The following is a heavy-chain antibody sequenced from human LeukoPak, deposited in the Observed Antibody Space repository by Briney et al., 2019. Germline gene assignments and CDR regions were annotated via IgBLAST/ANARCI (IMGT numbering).Heavy chain of an antibody. J-gene: IGHJ4*02. Sequence: GGSLRLSCAASGFAFDTYTMHWVRQAPGKGLEWVSLITSDGGYTVYADPVKGRSIISRDNAMNSVYMEMNDLTAEDTAFYYCARGENGSFDRWGQGTLVIVSS. V-gene: IGHV3-43*01. CDR2: ITSDGGYT. D-gene: IGHD5-24*01. CDR3: ARGENGSFDR. CDR1: GFAFDTYT.